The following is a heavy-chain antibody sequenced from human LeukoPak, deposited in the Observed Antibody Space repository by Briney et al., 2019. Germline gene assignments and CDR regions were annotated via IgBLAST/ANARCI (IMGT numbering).Heavy chain of an antibody. J-gene: IGHJ5*02. CDR2: ISAYNGNT. CDR1: GYTFTNYA. D-gene: IGHD3-10*01. CDR3: ARGDYYGSGSYSHWFDP. V-gene: IGHV1-18*01. Sequence: ASVKVSCKASGYTFTNYAISWVRQAPGQGLEWMGWISAYNGNTNYEQNLQDRVTMTRDTSTSTAYMELMSLRSDDTAVYYCARGDYYGSGSYSHWFDPWGQGTLVTVSS.